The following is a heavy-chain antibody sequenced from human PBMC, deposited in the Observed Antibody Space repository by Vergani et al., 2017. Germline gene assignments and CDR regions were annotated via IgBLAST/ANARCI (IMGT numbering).Heavy chain of an antibody. Sequence: QVQLQESGPGLVKPSQTLSLTCTVSGGSISSYYWSWIRQPPGKGLEWIGYIYYSGSTNYNPSLKSRVTISVDTSKNQFSLKLSSVTAADTAVYYCARGGVYYYEFDYWGQGTLVTVSS. CDR3: ARGGVYYYEFDY. D-gene: IGHD3-22*01. V-gene: IGHV4-59*01. CDR1: GGSISSYY. J-gene: IGHJ4*02. CDR2: IYYSGST.